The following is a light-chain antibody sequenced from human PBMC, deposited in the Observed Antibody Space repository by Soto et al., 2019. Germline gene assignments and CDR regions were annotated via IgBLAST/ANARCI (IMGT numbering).Light chain of an antibody. J-gene: IGKJ4*01. V-gene: IGKV1-9*01. CDR3: QHVNTLPLT. Sequence: DIQLTQSPSFLFASVGDRVTITCRASQAISSFLGWYQQKPGKAPKLLIYAASTLQSGVPSRFSGSGSGTEFTLTISSLQPEDFATYFCQHVNTLPLTYGGGTKVEI. CDR1: QAISSF. CDR2: AAS.